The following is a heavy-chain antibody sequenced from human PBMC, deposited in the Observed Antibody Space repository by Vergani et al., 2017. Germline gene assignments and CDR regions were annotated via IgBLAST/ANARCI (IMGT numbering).Heavy chain of an antibody. Sequence: QVQLEESGGGVVQPGRSLRLSCAGSGFTLSSHAMHWVRQAPGKGLEWVAFIWYDGSKEYYADSVKGRFTISRDNSKNTLYLEMNRLNVDDTAIYYCGKTQGTVVVTWWFDPWGQGTPVTVSS. D-gene: IGHD2-2*01. CDR3: GKTQGTVVVTWWFDP. J-gene: IGHJ5*02. CDR1: GFTLSSHA. V-gene: IGHV3-30*02. CDR2: IWYDGSKE.